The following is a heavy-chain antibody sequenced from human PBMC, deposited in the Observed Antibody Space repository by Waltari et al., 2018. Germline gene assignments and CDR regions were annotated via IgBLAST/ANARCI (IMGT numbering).Heavy chain of an antibody. CDR3: ARSQVVVIAPLDC. CDR2: ILPRFATS. V-gene: IGHV1-69*13. J-gene: IGHJ4*02. CDR1: GDTFSNYA. Sequence: QVQLVQSGAEVKKPGSPVKVSCKASGDTFSNYAITWVRQAPGQGLEWMGGILPRFATSNYAQKFQGRVTITADDSTSTAYMELSSLRSEDTAIYYCARSQVVVIAPLDCWGQGTLVTVSS. D-gene: IGHD2-21*01.